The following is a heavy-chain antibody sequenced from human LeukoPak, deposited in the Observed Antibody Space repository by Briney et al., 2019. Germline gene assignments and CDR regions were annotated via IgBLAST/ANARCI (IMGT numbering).Heavy chain of an antibody. CDR3: DYDILTGYFGYYYYMDV. J-gene: IGHJ6*03. CDR1: GFTFSSYA. D-gene: IGHD3-9*01. Sequence: PGGSLRLSCAASGFTFSSYAMSWVRQAPGKGLEWVSAISGSGGSTYYADSVKGRFTISRDNSKNTLYLQMNSLRAEDTAVYYCDYDILTGYFGYYYYMDVWGKGTTVTVSS. CDR2: ISGSGGST. V-gene: IGHV3-23*01.